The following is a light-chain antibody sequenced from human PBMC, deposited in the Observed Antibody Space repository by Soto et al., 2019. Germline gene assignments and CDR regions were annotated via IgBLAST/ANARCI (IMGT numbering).Light chain of an antibody. CDR3: AAWDDSLSGGV. J-gene: IGLJ3*02. V-gene: IGLV1-47*01. Sequence: QSVLTQPPSASGTPGQRVTISCSGSSSNIGSNYVYWYQHLPGTAPKLLIYRNNQRPSGVPDRFSGSKSGTSASLAISGLRSGDEADYYCAAWDDSLSGGVFGGGTKLTVL. CDR1: SSNIGSNY. CDR2: RNN.